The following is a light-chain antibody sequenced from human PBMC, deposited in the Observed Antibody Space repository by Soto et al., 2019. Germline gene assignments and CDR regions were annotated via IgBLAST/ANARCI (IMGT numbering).Light chain of an antibody. CDR2: DDS. V-gene: IGLV3-21*02. CDR3: QVWDSSSDPYYV. J-gene: IGLJ1*01. CDR1: NIGSKS. Sequence: SYELTQPPSVSVAPGQTARITCGGNNIGSKSVHWYQQKPGQAPVLVVYDDSDRPSGIPEQFSGSNSGNTATLTISRVEAGDEADYYCQVWDSSSDPYYVFGTGTKVTVL.